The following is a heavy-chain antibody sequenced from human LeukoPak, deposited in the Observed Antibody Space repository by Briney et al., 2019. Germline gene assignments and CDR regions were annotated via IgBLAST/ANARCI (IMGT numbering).Heavy chain of an antibody. J-gene: IGHJ4*02. CDR1: GFTFSSYA. Sequence: GGSLRLSCAASGFTFSSYAMHWVRQAPGKGLEWVAVISYDGSNKYYADSVKGRFTISRDNSKNTLYLQMNSLRAEDTAVYYCVRGLSSPAAAGTYYWGQGTLVTVSS. CDR3: VRGLSSPAAAGTYY. V-gene: IGHV3-30*04. D-gene: IGHD6-13*01. CDR2: ISYDGSNK.